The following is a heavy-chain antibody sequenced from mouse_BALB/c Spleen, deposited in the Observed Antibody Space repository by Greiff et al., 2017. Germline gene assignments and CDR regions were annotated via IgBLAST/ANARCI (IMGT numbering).Heavy chain of an antibody. CDR2: INPSTGYT. CDR1: GYTFTSYW. D-gene: IGHD1-1*01. Sequence: VQLQQSGAELAKPGASVKMSCKASGYTFTSYWMHWVKQRPGQGLEWIGYINPSTGYTEYNQKFKDKATLTADKSSSTAYMQLSSLTSEDSAVYYCARRHYGSSLDYWGQGTTLTVSS. J-gene: IGHJ2*01. CDR3: ARRHYGSSLDY. V-gene: IGHV1-7*01.